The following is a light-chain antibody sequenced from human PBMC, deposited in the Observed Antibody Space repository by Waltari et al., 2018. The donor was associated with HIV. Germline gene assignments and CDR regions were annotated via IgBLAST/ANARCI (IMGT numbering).Light chain of an antibody. V-gene: IGLV3-1*01. CDR1: DFGDCY. J-gene: IGLJ2*01. Sequence: DLTQQSPQSVQRGQTASSPSPGYDFGDCYAGWYQQRPGRSPVLFIYQHTKRPSWIPERFSGSNSENTATLTISGTQAMDEADYYCQAFDGRLGHVVFGGGTTLTVL. CDR2: QHT. CDR3: QAFDGRLGHVV.